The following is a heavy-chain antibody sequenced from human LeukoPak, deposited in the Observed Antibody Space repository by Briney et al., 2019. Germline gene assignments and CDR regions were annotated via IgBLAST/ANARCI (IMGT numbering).Heavy chain of an antibody. CDR3: ARDTNLSTRDAFDI. CDR1: GYTFTSYG. CDR2: ISAYNGNT. V-gene: IGHV1-18*01. Sequence: GASVKVSCKASGYTFTSYGISWVRQAPGQGLEWMGWISAYNGNTNYAQKLQGRVTMTTDTSTSTAYMEPRSLRSDDTAVYYCARDTNLSTRDAFDIWGQGTMVTVSS. D-gene: IGHD1-14*01. J-gene: IGHJ3*02.